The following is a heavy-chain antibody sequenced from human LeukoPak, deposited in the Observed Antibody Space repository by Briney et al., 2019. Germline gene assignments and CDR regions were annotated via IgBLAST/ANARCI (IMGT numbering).Heavy chain of an antibody. D-gene: IGHD1-1*01. CDR3: ARRRTTGTTGYFDY. J-gene: IGHJ4*02. V-gene: IGHV4-4*09. CDR1: RGSISTYY. CDR2: ISTSEST. Sequence: SETLSLTCTISRGSISTYYWSWNRQPPGKGLEWIGYISTSESTNYNPSLKSRITISVDTSKNQFSLNLSSVTAADTAVYYCARRRTTGTTGYFDYWGQGTLVTVSS.